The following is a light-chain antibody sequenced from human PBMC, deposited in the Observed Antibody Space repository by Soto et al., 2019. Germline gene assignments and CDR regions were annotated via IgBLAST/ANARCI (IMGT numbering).Light chain of an antibody. CDR1: SGHSTYA. Sequence: QLVLTQSPSVSASPGASVKLTCTLSSGHSTYAIAWHQQQPEKGPRYLMKLHDDVTYIKGDGIPDRFSGSSSGAERYLTISSLQSEDEADYYCQTWVSGLGVFGGGTQLTVL. V-gene: IGLV4-69*01. CDR2: LHDDVTY. J-gene: IGLJ3*02. CDR3: QTWVSGLGV.